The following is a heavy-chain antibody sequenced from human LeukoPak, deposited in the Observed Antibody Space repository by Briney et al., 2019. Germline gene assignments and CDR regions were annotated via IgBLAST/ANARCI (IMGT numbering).Heavy chain of an antibody. D-gene: IGHD3-10*01. Sequence: SETLSLTCAVYGGSFSGYYWSWIRQPPGKGLEWIGEINHSGSTNYNPSLKSRVTISVDTSKNQFSLKLSSVTAADTAVYYCARGLSGYSDYWGQGTLVTVSS. V-gene: IGHV4-34*01. CDR2: INHSGST. CDR1: GGSFSGYY. CDR3: ARGLSGYSDY. J-gene: IGHJ4*02.